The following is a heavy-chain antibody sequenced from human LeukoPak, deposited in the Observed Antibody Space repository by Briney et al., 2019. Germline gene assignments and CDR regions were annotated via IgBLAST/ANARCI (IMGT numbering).Heavy chain of an antibody. D-gene: IGHD3-9*01. CDR2: ISSNGGST. CDR1: GFTFSSYA. CDR3: ARAMSCYDILTGFDY. V-gene: IGHV3-64*01. J-gene: IGHJ4*02. Sequence: PGGSRRLSCAASGFTFSSYAMHWVRQAPGKVLEYVSAISSNGGSTYYANSVKGRFTISRDNSKNTLYLQMGSLRAEDMAVYYCARAMSCYDILTGFDYWGQGTLVTVSS.